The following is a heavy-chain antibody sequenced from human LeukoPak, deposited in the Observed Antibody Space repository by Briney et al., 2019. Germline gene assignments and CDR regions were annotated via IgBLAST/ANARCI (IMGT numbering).Heavy chain of an antibody. Sequence: PGGSLRLSCAASGFTFDDYGMSWVRQAPGKGLEWVSGINWNGGSTGYADSVKGRFTISRDNAKNSLYLQMNSLRAEDTALYYCARGTDYDFCSGSPEGYYMDVWGKGTTVTVSS. V-gene: IGHV3-20*04. D-gene: IGHD3-3*01. CDR3: ARGTDYDFCSGSPEGYYMDV. J-gene: IGHJ6*03. CDR1: GFTFDDYG. CDR2: INWNGGST.